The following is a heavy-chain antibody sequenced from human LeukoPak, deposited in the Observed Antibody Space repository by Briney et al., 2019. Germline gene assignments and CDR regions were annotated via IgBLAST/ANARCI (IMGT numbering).Heavy chain of an antibody. CDR1: GGTFSSYA. Sequence: GSSVNVSCKASGGTFSSYAISWVRQAPGQGLEWMGGIIPIFGTANYAQKFQGRVTITADESTSTAYMELSSLRSEDTAVYYCARAPFVGSGWSLQNDYWGQGTLVTVSS. J-gene: IGHJ4*02. CDR2: IIPIFGTA. CDR3: ARAPFVGSGWSLQNDY. V-gene: IGHV1-69*01. D-gene: IGHD6-19*01.